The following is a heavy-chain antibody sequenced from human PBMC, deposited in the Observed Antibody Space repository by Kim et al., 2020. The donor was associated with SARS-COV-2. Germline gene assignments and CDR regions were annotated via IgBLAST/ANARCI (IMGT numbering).Heavy chain of an antibody. CDR3: ARPSNYYGSGSYSNYYYGMDV. J-gene: IGHJ6*02. D-gene: IGHD3-10*01. CDR2: IYPGDSDT. Sequence: GESLKISCKGSGYSFTSYWIGWVRQMPGKGLEWMGIIYPGDSDTRYSPSFQGQVTISADKSISTAYLQWSSLKASDTAMYYCARPSNYYGSGSYSNYYYGMDVWGQGTTVTVSS. V-gene: IGHV5-51*01. CDR1: GYSFTSYW.